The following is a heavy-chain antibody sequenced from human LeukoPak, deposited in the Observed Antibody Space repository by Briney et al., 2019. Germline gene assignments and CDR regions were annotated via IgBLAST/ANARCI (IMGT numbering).Heavy chain of an antibody. CDR1: GGSFSGYY. CDR2: INHSGST. V-gene: IGHV4-34*01. CDR3: AGGQSWSRPFDY. Sequence: SETLSLTCAVYGGSFSGYYWSWIRQPPGKGLEWIGEINHSGSTNYNPSLKSRVTISVDTSKNQFSLKLSSVTAADTAVYYCAGGQSWSRPFDYWGQGTLVTVSS. D-gene: IGHD6-6*01. J-gene: IGHJ4*02.